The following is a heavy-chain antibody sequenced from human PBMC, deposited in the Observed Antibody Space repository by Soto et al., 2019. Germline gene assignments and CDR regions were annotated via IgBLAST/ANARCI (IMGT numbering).Heavy chain of an antibody. CDR2: IRSKANSYAT. J-gene: IGHJ1*01. V-gene: IGHV3-73*02. CDR1: GFTFSGSA. Sequence: EVQLVESGGGLVQPGGSLKLYYAASGFTFSGSAMHWVRQASGKGLEWVGRIRSKANSYATAYAASVKGRFTISRDDSKNTAYLQMNSLKTEDTAVYYCTVGYCSGGSCSIFQHWGQGTLVTVSS. D-gene: IGHD2-15*01. CDR3: TVGYCSGGSCSIFQH.